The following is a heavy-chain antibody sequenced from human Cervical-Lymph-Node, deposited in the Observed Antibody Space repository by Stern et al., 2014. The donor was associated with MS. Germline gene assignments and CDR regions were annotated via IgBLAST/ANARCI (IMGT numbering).Heavy chain of an antibody. CDR1: GYTFTSYG. Sequence: VQLVQSGAEVKTPGASVKVSCKASGYTFTSYGINWVRQATGQGLEWMGWMHPNSGNTGYAQKFQGRVTMTRNTPISTAYMELNSLRSDDTAVYYCARGREHRCFDLWGRGTLITVSS. CDR3: ARGREHRCFDL. V-gene: IGHV1-8*02. CDR2: MHPNSGNT. D-gene: IGHD1-26*01. J-gene: IGHJ2*01.